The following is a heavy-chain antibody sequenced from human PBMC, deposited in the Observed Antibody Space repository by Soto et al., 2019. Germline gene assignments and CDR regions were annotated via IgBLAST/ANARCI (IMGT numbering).Heavy chain of an antibody. V-gene: IGHV4-34*01. CDR2: INHSGST. CDR3: ARGRDGYNFDY. D-gene: IGHD5-12*01. J-gene: IGHJ4*02. Sequence: WGTLTLTCAASGVPFRSHYWSWVRQPPGKGLEWIGEINHSGSTNYNPSLKSRVTISVDTSKNQFSLKLSSVTAADTAVYYCARGRDGYNFDYWGQGTLVTVSS. CDR1: GVPFRSHY.